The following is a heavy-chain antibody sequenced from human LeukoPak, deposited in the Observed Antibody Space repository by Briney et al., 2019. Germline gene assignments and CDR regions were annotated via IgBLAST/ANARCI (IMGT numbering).Heavy chain of an antibody. J-gene: IGHJ3*02. D-gene: IGHD1-7*01. CDR1: GLTFSSSS. CDR3: TRDRTLDI. Sequence: GGSLRLSCVVSGLTFSSSSMAWVRQAPGKGLEWVSSISSTSEYIFQKDSLKGRFTISRDNAKNSVFLQMNSLRAEDTAVYYCTRDRTLDIWGQGTMVTVSS. V-gene: IGHV3-21*01. CDR2: ISSTSEYI.